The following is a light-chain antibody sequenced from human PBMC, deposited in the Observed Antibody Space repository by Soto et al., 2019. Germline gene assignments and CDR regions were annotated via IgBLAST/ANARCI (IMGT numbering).Light chain of an antibody. CDR1: SSNIGTDYD. CDR2: GNN. J-gene: IGLJ3*02. V-gene: IGLV1-40*01. Sequence: QSVLTQPPSVSGAPGQGVTISCTGSSSNIGTDYDVHWYQQLPGTAPKLLIYGNNNRPSGVPDRFSGSQSGTSASLAITGLQAEDEADYYCQSYDSSLSGSVFGGGTKLTVL. CDR3: QSYDSSLSGSV.